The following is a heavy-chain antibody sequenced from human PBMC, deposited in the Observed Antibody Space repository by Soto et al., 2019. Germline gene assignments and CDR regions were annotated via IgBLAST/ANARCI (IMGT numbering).Heavy chain of an antibody. D-gene: IGHD3-3*01. CDR1: GGSFSGYY. V-gene: IGHV4-34*01. CDR2: INHSGST. CDR3: ATGERIFGVVTHSGDY. Sequence: PSETLSLTCAVYGGSFSGYYWSWIRQPPGKGLEWIGEINHSGSTNYNPSLKSRVTISVDTSKNQFSLKLSSVTAADTAVYYCATGERIFGVVTHSGDYWGQGTLVTVYS. J-gene: IGHJ4*02.